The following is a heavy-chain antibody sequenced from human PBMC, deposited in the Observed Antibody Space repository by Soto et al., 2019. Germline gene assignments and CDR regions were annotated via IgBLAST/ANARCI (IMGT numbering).Heavy chain of an antibody. V-gene: IGHV4-59*01. CDR2: IYYSGST. CDR1: GGSISSYY. J-gene: IGHJ6*02. D-gene: IGHD6-13*01. Sequence: QVQLQESGPGLVKPSETLSLTCTVSGGSISSYYWSWIRQPPGKGLEWIGYIYYSGSTNYNPSLKSRVTISVGTSKNQFSPKLSSVTAADTAVYYWAREGVSSSWYNYYGMDVWGQGTTVTVSS. CDR3: AREGVSSSWYNYYGMDV.